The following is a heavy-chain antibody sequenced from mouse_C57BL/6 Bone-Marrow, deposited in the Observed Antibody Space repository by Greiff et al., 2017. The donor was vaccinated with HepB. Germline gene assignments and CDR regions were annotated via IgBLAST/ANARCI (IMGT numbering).Heavy chain of an antibody. Sequence: ESGPGLVKPSQSLSLTCSVTGYSITSGYYWNWIRQFPGNKLEWMGYISYDGSNNYNPSLKNRISITRDTSKNQFFLKLNSVTTEDTATYYCARDGRSFDYWGQGTTLTVSS. J-gene: IGHJ2*01. CDR3: ARDGRSFDY. V-gene: IGHV3-6*01. CDR1: GYSITSGYY. CDR2: ISYDGSN. D-gene: IGHD4-1*01.